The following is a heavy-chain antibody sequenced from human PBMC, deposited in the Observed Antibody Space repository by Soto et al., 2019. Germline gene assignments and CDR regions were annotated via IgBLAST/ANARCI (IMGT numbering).Heavy chain of an antibody. Sequence: EVQLVESGGGLVKPGGSLRLSCAASGFTFSSYSMNWVRQAPGKGLECVSSISSSSSYIYYADSVKGRFTISRDNAKNSLYLQMNSLRAEDTAVYYCARKYSSPVWDYYGMDVWGQGTTVTVSS. J-gene: IGHJ6*02. CDR2: ISSSSSYI. CDR1: GFTFSSYS. V-gene: IGHV3-21*01. CDR3: ARKYSSPVWDYYGMDV. D-gene: IGHD6-6*01.